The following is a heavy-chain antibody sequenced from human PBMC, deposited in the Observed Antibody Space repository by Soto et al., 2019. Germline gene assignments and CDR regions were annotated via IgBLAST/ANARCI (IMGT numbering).Heavy chain of an antibody. V-gene: IGHV1-2*04. CDR2: INPNSGGT. D-gene: IGHD2-2*01. CDR1: GYTFTGHY. CDR3: ARGRPLLVPAASEGVLMDV. J-gene: IGHJ6*02. Sequence: ASVKVSCKASGYTFTGHYMHWVRQAPGQGLERMGWINPNSGGTNYAQKFQGWVTMTRDTSISTAYMELSRLRSDDTAVYYCARGRPLLVPAASEGVLMDVWGQGTTVTVSS.